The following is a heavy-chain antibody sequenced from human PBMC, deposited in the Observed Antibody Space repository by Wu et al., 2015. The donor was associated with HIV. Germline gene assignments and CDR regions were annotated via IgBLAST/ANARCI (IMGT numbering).Heavy chain of an antibody. CDR2: INPYSDGS. Sequence: QVQLVQSGAEVKTPGSSLKVSCKASGGTFSDYSISWVRQAPGQGLEWVGWINPYSDGSNYAQKFQGRVTMTRDTSISTVYMELRRLRSDDTAVFYCARDAGYYYYGLDVWGQGTTVTVSS. V-gene: IGHV1-2*02. J-gene: IGHJ6*02. CDR3: ARDAGYYYYGLDV. CDR1: GGTFSDYS.